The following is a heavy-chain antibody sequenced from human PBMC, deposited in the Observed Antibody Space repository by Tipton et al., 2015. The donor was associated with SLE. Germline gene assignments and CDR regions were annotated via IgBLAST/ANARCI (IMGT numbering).Heavy chain of an antibody. V-gene: IGHV3-15*01. J-gene: IGHJ6*02. CDR2: IKSKTDGGAT. CDR3: ATGGPYCGSDCYSSFKYYYYYAMDV. D-gene: IGHD2-21*01. Sequence: SLRLSCAASGLTFYEAWMYWVRQAPGKGLEWVGRIKSKTDGGATDYAAPVKGRFIISRDDSEKTLYLQMNSLKTEDTAVYYCATGGPYCGSDCYSSFKYYYYYAMDVWGQGTAVTVSS. CDR1: GLTFYEAW.